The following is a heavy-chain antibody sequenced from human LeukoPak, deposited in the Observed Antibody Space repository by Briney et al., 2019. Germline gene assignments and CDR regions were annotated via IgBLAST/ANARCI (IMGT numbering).Heavy chain of an antibody. CDR1: GFTFSTYA. Sequence: GGSLRLSCAASGFTFSTYAMQWVRQAPGKGLEWLAVISYDGNNKYYTDSVKGRFTISRDNSKNTLYLQMNSLRAEDTALYYCARDIEVAGRKYFDSWGQGTLVTVSS. J-gene: IGHJ4*02. CDR2: ISYDGNNK. D-gene: IGHD6-19*01. CDR3: ARDIEVAGRKYFDS. V-gene: IGHV3-30*03.